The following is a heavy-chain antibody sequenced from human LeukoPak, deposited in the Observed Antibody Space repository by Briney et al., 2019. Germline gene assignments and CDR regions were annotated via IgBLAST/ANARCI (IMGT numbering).Heavy chain of an antibody. CDR2: IDYDGGSG. D-gene: IGHD6-19*01. J-gene: IGHJ1*01. CDR3: TRNSGWYGLS. Sequence: GGSLRLSCTVSGFTLSSYEMSWLRQAPGKGLEGVSSIDYDGGSGHYADSVKGRFTISRDNSNNTLFLHLNSLRGEDTAVYYCTRNSGWYGLSWGQGTLVTVSS. V-gene: IGHV3-23*01. CDR1: GFTLSSYE.